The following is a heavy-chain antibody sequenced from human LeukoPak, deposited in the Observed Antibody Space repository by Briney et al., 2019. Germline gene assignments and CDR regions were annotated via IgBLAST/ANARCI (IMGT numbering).Heavy chain of an antibody. J-gene: IGHJ4*02. CDR3: ASGIRVGPNI. CDR2: ISGNGGST. CDR1: GFPFSSHS. D-gene: IGHD1-26*01. V-gene: IGHV3-23*01. Sequence: GGSLRLSCAASGFPFSSHSMTWVRQAPGKGLEWVSSISGNGGSTFYADSVRGRFTISRDNAKNSLYLQMNSLRAEDTAVYYCASGIRVGPNIWGQGTLVTVSS.